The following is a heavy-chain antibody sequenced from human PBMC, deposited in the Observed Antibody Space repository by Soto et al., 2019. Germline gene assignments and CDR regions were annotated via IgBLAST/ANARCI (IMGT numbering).Heavy chain of an antibody. Sequence: GGSLRLSCATFGFTFSRYPIHWVRQAPGKGLEWVAGISFDGSNKYYADSVKGRFTISRDNSKNTLYLQMNSLRAEDTAVYYCAKGLAVAGPHVLWGQGTLVTVSS. CDR2: ISFDGSNK. J-gene: IGHJ4*02. CDR3: AKGLAVAGPHVL. V-gene: IGHV3-30*04. D-gene: IGHD6-19*01. CDR1: GFTFSRYP.